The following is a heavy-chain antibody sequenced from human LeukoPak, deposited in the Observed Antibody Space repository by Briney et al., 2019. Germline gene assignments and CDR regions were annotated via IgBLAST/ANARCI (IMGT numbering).Heavy chain of an antibody. Sequence: GGSLRLSCAASGFTVSSHYMSWVRQAPGKGLEWVSVIYSGGSTYYADCVKGRFTIYRDNSKNTLYLQMNSLRAEDTAVYYCAAKPTVTNNGMDVWGQGTTVTVSS. CDR3: AAKPTVTNNGMDV. CDR1: GFTVSSHY. V-gene: IGHV3-66*01. J-gene: IGHJ6*02. D-gene: IGHD4-17*01. CDR2: IYSGGST.